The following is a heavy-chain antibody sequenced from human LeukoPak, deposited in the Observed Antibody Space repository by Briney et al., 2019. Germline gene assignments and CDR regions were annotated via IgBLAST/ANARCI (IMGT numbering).Heavy chain of an antibody. Sequence: PGGSLRLSCAASGFTFDDYAMHWFRQAPGKGLEWVSGISWNSGSIGYADSVKGRFTISRDNAKNSLYLQMNSLRAEDMALYYCAKDIQAEWGAGDGAFDIWGQGTMVTVSS. D-gene: IGHD3-3*01. V-gene: IGHV3-9*03. CDR3: AKDIQAEWGAGDGAFDI. CDR2: ISWNSGSI. CDR1: GFTFDDYA. J-gene: IGHJ3*02.